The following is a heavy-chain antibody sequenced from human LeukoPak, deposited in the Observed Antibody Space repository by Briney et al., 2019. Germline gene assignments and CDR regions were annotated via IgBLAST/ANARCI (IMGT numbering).Heavy chain of an antibody. D-gene: IGHD3-9*01. CDR1: GYTFTRYA. CDR2: INAGNGNT. CDR3: ARLFDLRIDNWFDP. V-gene: IGHV1-3*01. J-gene: IGHJ5*02. Sequence: GASVKVSCKASGYTFTRYAMHWVRQAPGQRLEWMGWINAGNGNTKYSQKFQGRVTITRDTSASTAYMELSSLRSEDTAVYYCARLFDLRIDNWFDPWGQGTLVTVSS.